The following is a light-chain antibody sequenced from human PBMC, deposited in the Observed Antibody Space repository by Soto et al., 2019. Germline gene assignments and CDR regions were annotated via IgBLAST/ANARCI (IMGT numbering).Light chain of an antibody. J-gene: IGKJ3*01. CDR1: PSVSSSY. V-gene: IGKV3-20*01. CDR3: QQCGTSST. Sequence: EIVLTQSPGTLSLSPGERATLSCRDSPSVSSSYLAWYQQKPGQAPRLLIYGASSRATGIPARFSGSGSGTDVTLTISILEPLDAAVYYCQQCGTSSTFGPGAKVDIK. CDR2: GAS.